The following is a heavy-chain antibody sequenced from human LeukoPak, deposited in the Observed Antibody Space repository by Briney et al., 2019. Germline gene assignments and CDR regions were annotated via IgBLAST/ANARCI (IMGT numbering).Heavy chain of an antibody. CDR1: GYTFTRFD. CDR2: VNLKSGYT. D-gene: IGHD2-15*01. J-gene: IGHJ4*02. CDR3: ARVDGSPDY. Sequence: ASVTVSCKASGYTFTRFDINWVRQAPGQGLEWMGWVNLKSGYTGYAQKFQGRVTITRDTSINTAYMELSSLRSEDTAVYYCARVDGSPDYWGQGTLVTVSS. V-gene: IGHV1-8*03.